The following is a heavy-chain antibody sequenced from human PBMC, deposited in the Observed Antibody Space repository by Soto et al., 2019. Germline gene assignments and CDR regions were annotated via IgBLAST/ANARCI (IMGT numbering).Heavy chain of an antibody. D-gene: IGHD1-20*01. Sequence: EVQLVESGGGLVQPGGSLRLSCAASGCTLSSYWMSWVRQAPGKGLEWVANIKQDGSEKYYVDSVKGRFTISRDNAKNSLYLQMNSLRAEDTAVYYCARDLTGVALDYWGQGTLVTVSS. J-gene: IGHJ4*02. V-gene: IGHV3-7*01. CDR1: GCTLSSYW. CDR2: IKQDGSEK. CDR3: ARDLTGVALDY.